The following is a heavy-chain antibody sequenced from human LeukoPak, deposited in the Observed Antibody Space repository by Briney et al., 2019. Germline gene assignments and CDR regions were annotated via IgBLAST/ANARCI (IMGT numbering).Heavy chain of an antibody. Sequence: GGSLRLSCSASGFTFSSYSMNWVRQAPGKGLEWVSSISSSSSYIYYADSVKGRFTISRDNAKNSLYLQMNSLRAEDTAVYYCARDRVTGPLRYFDWLLSVYFDYWGQGTLVTVSS. V-gene: IGHV3-21*01. CDR2: ISSSSSYI. J-gene: IGHJ4*02. D-gene: IGHD3-9*01. CDR3: ARDRVTGPLRYFDWLLSVYFDY. CDR1: GFTFSSYS.